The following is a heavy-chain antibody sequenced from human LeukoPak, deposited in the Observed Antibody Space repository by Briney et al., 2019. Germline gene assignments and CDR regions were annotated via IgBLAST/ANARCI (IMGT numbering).Heavy chain of an antibody. D-gene: IGHD1-7*01. CDR3: ARSYNWNYGGVYYFDY. CDR2: FDPEDGET. J-gene: IGHJ4*02. CDR1: GYTLTELS. Sequence: GASVKVSCKVSGYTLTELSMHWVRQAPGKGLEWMGGFDPEDGETIYAQKFQGRVTMTEDTSTDTAYMELSSLRSEDTAVYYCARSYNWNYGGVYYFDYWGQGTLVTVSS. V-gene: IGHV1-24*01.